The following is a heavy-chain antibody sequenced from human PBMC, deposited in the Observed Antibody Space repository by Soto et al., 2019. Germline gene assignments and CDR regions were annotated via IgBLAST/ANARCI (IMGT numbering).Heavy chain of an antibody. Sequence: GGSLRLSCAASGFTFSSYGMHWVRQAPGKGLEGVAVIQQDGSEKHYVDSVKGRFSISRDNAKNSLYLQMNSLRAEDTAVYYCARDGXCTNGFCYSXFDYWGQGTLVTVSS. V-gene: IGHV3-7*01. CDR1: GFTFSSYG. CDR2: IQQDGSEK. J-gene: IGHJ4*02. D-gene: IGHD2-8*01. CDR3: ARDGXCTNGFCYSXFDY.